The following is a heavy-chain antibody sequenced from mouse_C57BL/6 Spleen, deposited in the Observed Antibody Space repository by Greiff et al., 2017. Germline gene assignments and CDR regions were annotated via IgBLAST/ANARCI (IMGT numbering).Heavy chain of an antibody. V-gene: IGHV1-82*01. J-gene: IGHJ4*01. CDR2: IYPGDGGT. D-gene: IGHD2-4*01. CDR1: GYAFSSSW. Sequence: QVQLQQSGPELVKPGASVKISCKASGYAFSSSWMNWVKQRPGKGLEWIGRIYPGDGGTNYNGKFKGKATLTADKSSSTAYLQLSSLTSEDSAVYSCARKVYDYDGRRPFDAMDDWGQGTSVTVSS. CDR3: ARKVYDYDGRRPFDAMDD.